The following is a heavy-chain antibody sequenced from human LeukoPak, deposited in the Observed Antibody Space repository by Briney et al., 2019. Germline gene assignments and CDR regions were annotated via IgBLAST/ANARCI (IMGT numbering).Heavy chain of an antibody. CDR2: INPSGGST. CDR1: GYTFTSYY. V-gene: IGHV1-46*01. CDR3: ARATLVVAATGDFDY. D-gene: IGHD2-15*01. Sequence: ASVKVSCKASGYTFTSYYMHWVRQAPGQGLEWMGIINPSGGSTSYAQKFQGRVTMTRDTSTSTVYMELSSLRSEDTAVYYCARATLVVAATGDFDYWGQGTLVTVSS. J-gene: IGHJ4*02.